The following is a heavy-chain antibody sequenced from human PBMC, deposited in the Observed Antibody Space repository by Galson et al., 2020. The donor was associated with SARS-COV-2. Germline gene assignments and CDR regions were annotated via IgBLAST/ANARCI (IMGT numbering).Heavy chain of an antibody. D-gene: IGHD3-16*01. Sequence: GSTNYNPSLKSRVTMSVDTSKNQFSLKLSSVTAADTAVYYCARTSDDYLGAKRYYYYGMDVWGQGTTVTVSS. J-gene: IGHJ6*02. V-gene: IGHV4-4*07. CDR3: ARTSDDYLGAKRYYYYGMDV. CDR2: GST.